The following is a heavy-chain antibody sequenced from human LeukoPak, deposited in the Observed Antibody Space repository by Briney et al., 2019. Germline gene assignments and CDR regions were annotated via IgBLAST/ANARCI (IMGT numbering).Heavy chain of an antibody. V-gene: IGHV3-23*01. J-gene: IGHJ4*02. CDR3: AKRITVSVGYYLDS. D-gene: IGHD6-19*01. CDR2: ISGGGSYT. CDR1: GFSFSSFA. Sequence: PGGSLRLSCVGSGFSFSSFAMSWVRQAPGKGLEWVSTISGGGSYTYFADSVKGRFTVSRDDSKSMHFLQMNSLRPEDTALYFCAKRITVSVGYYLDSWGRGTLVTVSS.